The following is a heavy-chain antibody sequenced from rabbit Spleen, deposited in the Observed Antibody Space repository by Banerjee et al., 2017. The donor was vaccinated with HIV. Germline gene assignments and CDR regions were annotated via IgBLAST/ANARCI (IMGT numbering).Heavy chain of an antibody. CDR1: GFSLSSNDY. D-gene: IGHD1-1*01. V-gene: IGHV1S40*01. J-gene: IGHJ4*01. Sequence: QSLEESGGDLVKPGASLTLTCTASGFSLSSNDYMCWVRQAPGKGLEWIACIYGGSSGFTYHATWAKGRFTISRTSSTTVTLRMTSLTAADRATYLCARDLVGVIGWNFNLWGPGTLVTVS. CDR3: ARDLVGVIGWNFNL. CDR2: IYGGSSGFT.